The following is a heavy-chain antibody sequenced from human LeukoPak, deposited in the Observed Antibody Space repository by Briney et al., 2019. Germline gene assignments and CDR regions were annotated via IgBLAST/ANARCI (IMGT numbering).Heavy chain of an antibody. D-gene: IGHD3-10*01. CDR2: FRWYSGSI. CDR3: AKWGDNRFGELLYRYFQH. Sequence: ALRPSCAAYGFTFDDFSIDWDRPAPGEGLGWVSGFRWYSGSIGYADSVKGRFTISRDNAKNSLYLQMNSLRAEDTALYYCAKWGDNRFGELLYRYFQHWGQGTLVTVSS. CDR1: GFTFDDFS. J-gene: IGHJ1*01. V-gene: IGHV3-9*01.